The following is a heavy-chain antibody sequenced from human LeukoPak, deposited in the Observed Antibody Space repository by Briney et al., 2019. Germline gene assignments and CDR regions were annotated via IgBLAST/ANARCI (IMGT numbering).Heavy chain of an antibody. Sequence: ASVKVSCKASGYTFTSYDINWVRQATGQGPEWMGWMNPNSGNTGYAQKFQGRVTMTRNTSISTAYMELSSLRSEDTAVYYCARGQGQETFDWFPRWVYYYYMDVWGKGTTVTVSS. CDR1: GYTFTSYD. J-gene: IGHJ6*03. CDR3: ARGQGQETFDWFPRWVYYYYMDV. V-gene: IGHV1-8*01. CDR2: MNPNSGNT. D-gene: IGHD3-9*01.